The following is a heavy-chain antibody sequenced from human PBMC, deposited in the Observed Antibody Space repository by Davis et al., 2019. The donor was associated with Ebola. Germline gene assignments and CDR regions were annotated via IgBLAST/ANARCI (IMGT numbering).Heavy chain of an antibody. CDR1: GLSFTNSW. CDR3: ARENSYSSGLGGYYYYGMDV. D-gene: IGHD6-19*01. V-gene: IGHV3-21*06. J-gene: IGHJ6*02. Sequence: GESLKISCTASGLSFTNSWMDWVRQAPGKGLEWVASISAPNSEEHYAHSVRGRFTMARDIANNVVYLHMSTLRAEDTAVYYCARENSYSSGLGGYYYYGMDVWGQGTTVTVSS. CDR2: ISAPNSEE.